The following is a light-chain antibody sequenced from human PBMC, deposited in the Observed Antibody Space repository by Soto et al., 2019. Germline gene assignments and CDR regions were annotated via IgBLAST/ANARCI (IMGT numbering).Light chain of an antibody. V-gene: IGLV1-40*01. CDR1: SSNIGAGYD. Sequence: QSVLTQPPSVSGPPGQRVTISCTGSSSNIGAGYDVHWYQQLPGTAPILLIYGNSNRPSGVPDRFSGSKSGTSASLAITGLQAEDEADYYCQSYDSSLSGYVFGTGTKLTV. CDR3: QSYDSSLSGYV. CDR2: GNS. J-gene: IGLJ1*01.